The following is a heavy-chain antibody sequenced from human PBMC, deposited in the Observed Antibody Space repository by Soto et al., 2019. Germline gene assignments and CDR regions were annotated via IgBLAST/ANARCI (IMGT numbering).Heavy chain of an antibody. Sequence: GESLKISCTGVGYSFTSYWIGWVRQMPGKGLEWMGIIYPGDSDTRYSPSFQGQVTISADKSISTVYLQWSSLKASDTAMYYCARGYCTTNICDPWFDPWGQGTLVTVS. CDR3: ARGYCTTNICDPWFDP. V-gene: IGHV5-51*01. J-gene: IGHJ5*02. CDR1: GYSFTSYW. D-gene: IGHD2-8*01. CDR2: IYPGDSDT.